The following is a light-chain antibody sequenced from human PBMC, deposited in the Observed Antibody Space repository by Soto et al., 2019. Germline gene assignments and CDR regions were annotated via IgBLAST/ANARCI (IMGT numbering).Light chain of an antibody. V-gene: IGKV3-20*01. Sequence: EIVLTQSPGTLSLSPGERATLSCRASQSVSSSYLAWYQQKPGQAPRLLIYGASSRATGIPDRFSGSGSGTDFTLTISRLEPEDFAMYYCQQYGGSPITFGQGTRLEIK. CDR1: QSVSSSY. CDR2: GAS. J-gene: IGKJ5*01. CDR3: QQYGGSPIT.